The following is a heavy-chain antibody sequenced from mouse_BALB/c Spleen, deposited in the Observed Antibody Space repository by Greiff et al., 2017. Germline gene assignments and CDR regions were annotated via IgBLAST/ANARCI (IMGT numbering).Heavy chain of an antibody. CDR1: GFTFTDYY. V-gene: IGHV7-3*02. D-gene: IGHD1-1*01. CDR2: IRNKANGYTT. Sequence: DVQLVESGGGLVQPGGSLRLSCATSGFTFTDYYMSWVRQPPGKALEWLGFIRNKANGYTTEYSASVKGRFTISRDNSQSILYLQMNTLRAEDSATYYCARAYYGSSLDYWGQGTTLTVSS. J-gene: IGHJ2*01. CDR3: ARAYYGSSLDY.